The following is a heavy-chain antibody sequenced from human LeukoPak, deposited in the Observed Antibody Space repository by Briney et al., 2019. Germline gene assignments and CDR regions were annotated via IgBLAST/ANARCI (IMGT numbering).Heavy chain of an antibody. J-gene: IGHJ4*02. D-gene: IGHD6-19*01. CDR2: IYSGGST. CDR3: ARSYSSGWYGYFDY. CDR1: GFTVSSNY. Sequence: PGGSLRLSCAASGFTVSSNYMSWVRRAPGKGLEWVSVIYSGGSTYYADSVKGRFTISRDNSKNTLYLQMNSLRAEDTAVYYCARSYSSGWYGYFDYWGQGTLVTVSS. V-gene: IGHV3-53*01.